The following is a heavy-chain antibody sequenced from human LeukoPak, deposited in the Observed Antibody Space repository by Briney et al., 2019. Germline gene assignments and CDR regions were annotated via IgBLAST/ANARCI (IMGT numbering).Heavy chain of an antibody. CDR2: IYYSGST. CDR3: ASSGGSGSYFDFIDY. V-gene: IGHV4-59*08. CDR1: GGSISSYY. J-gene: IGHJ4*02. Sequence: PSETLSLTCTVSGGSISSYYWSWIRQPPGKGLEWIGYIYYSGSTNYNPSLKSRVTISVDTSKNQFSLKLSSVTAADTAVYYCASSGGSGSYFDFIDYWGQGTLVTVSS. D-gene: IGHD3-10*01.